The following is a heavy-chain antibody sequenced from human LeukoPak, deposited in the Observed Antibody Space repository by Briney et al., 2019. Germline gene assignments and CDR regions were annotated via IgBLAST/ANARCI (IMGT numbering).Heavy chain of an antibody. CDR2: MHAGNGNT. D-gene: IGHD2-21*02. CDR3: AREGSYCVGGDCYSFDF. CDR1: GYRFTSHY. J-gene: IGHJ4*02. Sequence: EASVKVSCKASGYRFTSHYIHWVRQAPGQGPEWLGWMHAGNGNTRYPEKFEGRVTMTRDTSSNTAYMDLTSLRSDDTAVYYCAREGSYCVGGDCYSFDFWGQGTLVTVSS. V-gene: IGHV1-2*02.